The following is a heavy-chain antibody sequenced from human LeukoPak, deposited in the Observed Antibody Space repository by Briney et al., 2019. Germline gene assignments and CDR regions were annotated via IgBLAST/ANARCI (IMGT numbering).Heavy chain of an antibody. J-gene: IGHJ5*02. V-gene: IGHV4-30-2*01. Sequence: SETLSLTCTVSGDSINSGGYYWSWIWQPPGKGLEWIGYIYHSGSTYYNPSLKSRLTISVDRSKNQSSLKLSSVTAADTAVYYCARSPSGNYGDNWFDPWGQGTLVTVSS. CDR2: IYHSGST. CDR3: ARSPSGNYGDNWFDP. D-gene: IGHD1-26*01. CDR1: GDSINSGGYY.